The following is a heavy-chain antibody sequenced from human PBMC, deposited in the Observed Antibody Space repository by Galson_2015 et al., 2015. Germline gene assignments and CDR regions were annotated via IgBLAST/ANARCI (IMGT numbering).Heavy chain of an antibody. J-gene: IGHJ6*02. CDR1: GFTFSSYA. D-gene: IGHD4-11*01. V-gene: IGHV3-23*01. CDR3: ARDLVTTAKVSSLDYYYGMDV. CDR2: ICCNGSSK. Sequence: SLRLSCAASGFTFSSYAMSWVRQAPGKGLEWVAVICCNGSSKYYADSVKGRFTISRDNSKNTLYLQMNSLRAEDTAVYYCARDLVTTAKVSSLDYYYGMDVWGQGTTVT.